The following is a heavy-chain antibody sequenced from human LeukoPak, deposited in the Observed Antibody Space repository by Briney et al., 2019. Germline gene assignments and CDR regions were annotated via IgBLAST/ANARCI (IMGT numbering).Heavy chain of an antibody. D-gene: IGHD3-22*01. CDR3: ARHSGGRYYYDSSGLGY. CDR2: IYYSGST. CDR1: GGSMSSSSYY. V-gene: IGHV4-39*01. Sequence: SETLSLTCTVSGGSMSSSSYYCGWIRQPPGKGLEWIGSIYYSGSTYYNPSLKSRVTISVDTSKNQFSLKLSSVTAADTAVYYCARHSGGRYYYDSSGLGYWGQGTLITVSS. J-gene: IGHJ4*02.